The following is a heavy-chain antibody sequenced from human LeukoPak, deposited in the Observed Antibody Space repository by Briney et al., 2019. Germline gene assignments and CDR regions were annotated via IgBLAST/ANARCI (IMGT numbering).Heavy chain of an antibody. CDR1: GGSISSSSYY. Sequence: SETLSLTCTVSGGSISSSSYYWGWIRQPPGKGLEWIGSIYYSGSTNYNPSLKSRVTISVDTSKNQFSLKLSSVTAADTAVYYCARAPTRRWNSSGWYLTRDWYFDLWGRGTLVTVSS. CDR3: ARAPTRRWNSSGWYLTRDWYFDL. CDR2: IYYSGST. V-gene: IGHV4-39*07. D-gene: IGHD6-19*01. J-gene: IGHJ2*01.